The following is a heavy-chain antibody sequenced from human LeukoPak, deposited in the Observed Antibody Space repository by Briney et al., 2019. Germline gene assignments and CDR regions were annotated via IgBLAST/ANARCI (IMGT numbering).Heavy chain of an antibody. CDR2: ISGNGGST. V-gene: IGHV3-23*01. Sequence: GGSLRLSCATSQFNFNKFGMTWVRQAPGKGLEWVSSISGNGGSTQYADSVQGRFAISRDDSKNTLYLQMNSLGAEDTAVYYCAKVGSSDDYWGQGTLVTVSS. CDR1: QFNFNKFG. D-gene: IGHD6-13*01. CDR3: AKVGSSDDY. J-gene: IGHJ4*02.